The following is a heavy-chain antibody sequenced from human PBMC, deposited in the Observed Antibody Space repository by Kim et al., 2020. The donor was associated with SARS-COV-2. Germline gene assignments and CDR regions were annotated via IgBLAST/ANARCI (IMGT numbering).Heavy chain of an antibody. V-gene: IGHV1-8*01. CDR1: GYTFTSYD. CDR3: ARGLRREITIFGVVTHYGMDV. CDR2: MNPNSGNT. D-gene: IGHD3-3*01. J-gene: IGHJ6*02. Sequence: VKVSCKASGYTFTSYDINWVRQATGQGLEWMGWMNPNSGNTGYAQKFQGRVTMTRNTAISTAYMELSSLRSEDTAVYYCARGLRREITIFGVVTHYGMDVWGQGTTVTVSS.